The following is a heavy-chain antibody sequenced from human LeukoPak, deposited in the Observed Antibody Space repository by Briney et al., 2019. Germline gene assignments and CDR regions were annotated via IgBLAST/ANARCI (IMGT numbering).Heavy chain of an antibody. Sequence: GGSLRLSGAASGFTFSSYGRHWLRQAPGKGLEGVAFIRYDGSNKYYADSAKVRFTISRDNSKNTLYLQMNSLRAEDTAVYYCAKGGSSSWYPNFDYWGQGTLVTVSS. CDR2: IRYDGSNK. V-gene: IGHV3-30*02. J-gene: IGHJ4*02. CDR3: AKGGSSSWYPNFDY. D-gene: IGHD6-13*01. CDR1: GFTFSSYG.